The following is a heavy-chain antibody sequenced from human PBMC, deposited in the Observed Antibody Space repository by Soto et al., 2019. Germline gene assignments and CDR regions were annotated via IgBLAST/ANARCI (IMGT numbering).Heavy chain of an antibody. J-gene: IGHJ4*02. V-gene: IGHV4-31*03. Sequence: SETLSLTCTVSGGSISSGGYYWSWIRQHPGKGLEWIGYIYYSGSTYYNPSLKSRVTISVDTSKNQFSLKLSSVTAADTAVYYCAREAPYYDILTGYYFDYWGQGTLVTVSS. CDR3: AREAPYYDILTGYYFDY. CDR2: IYYSGST. CDR1: GGSISSGGYY. D-gene: IGHD3-9*01.